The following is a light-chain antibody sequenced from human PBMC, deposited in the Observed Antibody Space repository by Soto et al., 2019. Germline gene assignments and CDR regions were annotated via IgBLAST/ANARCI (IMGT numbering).Light chain of an antibody. J-gene: IGKJ5*01. Sequence: EIVMTQSTATLSVSPGERATLSCRASQNVANYLDWYQQKPGQAPRLLIYESSNRATGIAARFSGSGSGTDFTLTISSLEPEDFAVYYCQQYGTSPITFGQGTRLEI. V-gene: IGKV3-20*01. CDR1: QNVANY. CDR3: QQYGTSPIT. CDR2: ESS.